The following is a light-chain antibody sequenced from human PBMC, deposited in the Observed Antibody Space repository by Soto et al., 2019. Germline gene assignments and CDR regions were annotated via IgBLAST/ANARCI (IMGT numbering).Light chain of an antibody. CDR2: GAS. Sequence: EIVLTHSPGTLSLSPGERATLSCRASQSLSNNYLAWYQQKPGQAPRLVIYGASSRATGIPDRFSASGSGTDFTLTIGRLEPEDFAVYFCQQYSSSPVTFGQGTKVDIK. J-gene: IGKJ1*01. CDR1: QSLSNNY. V-gene: IGKV3-20*01. CDR3: QQYSSSPVT.